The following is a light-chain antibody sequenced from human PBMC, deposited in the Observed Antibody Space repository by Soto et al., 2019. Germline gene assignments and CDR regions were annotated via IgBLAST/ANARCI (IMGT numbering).Light chain of an antibody. V-gene: IGKV3-11*01. Sequence: EIVLTQSPATLALFPGEGTNVSCRASQGVSTSLAWYQQKPGRAPRLLIYDASKRATGVPVRFSGSGYRTDFTLTISTLEPEDSATYYCQHGHNWPRMFGGGTKVEI. CDR2: DAS. J-gene: IGKJ4*02. CDR1: QGVSTS. CDR3: QHGHNWPRM.